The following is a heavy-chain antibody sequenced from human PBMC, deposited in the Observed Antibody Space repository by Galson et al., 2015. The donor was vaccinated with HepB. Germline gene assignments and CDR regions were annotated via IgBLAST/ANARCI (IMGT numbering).Heavy chain of an antibody. D-gene: IGHD3-3*01. CDR1: GFTFSSYA. V-gene: IGHV3-74*01. Sequence: SLRLSCAASGFTFSSYAMHWVRQAPGRELVWVSYINSDGSNTGYADSVKGRFTISRDNAKSTLYLQMNSLRAEDTAVYYCAGWTVLRFLEWSPYYYYGMDVWGQGTTVTVSS. CDR3: AGWTVLRFLEWSPYYYYGMDV. J-gene: IGHJ6*02. CDR2: INSDGSNT.